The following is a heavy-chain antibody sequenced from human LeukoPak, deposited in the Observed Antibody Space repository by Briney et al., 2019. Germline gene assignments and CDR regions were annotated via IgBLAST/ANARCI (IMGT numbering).Heavy chain of an antibody. J-gene: IGHJ4*02. CDR3: AREGGFYRPLDY. Sequence: SGTLSLTCTVSGGSISTYYWSWLRQPPGKGLEWIGYISYSGSTNYNPSLKTLKSRVTFSLNTSKNQFSLTLSSVTAADTAVYYCAREGGFYRPLDYSGQGTLVTVSS. D-gene: IGHD3-3*01. V-gene: IGHV4-59*12. CDR1: GGSISTYY. CDR2: ISYSGST.